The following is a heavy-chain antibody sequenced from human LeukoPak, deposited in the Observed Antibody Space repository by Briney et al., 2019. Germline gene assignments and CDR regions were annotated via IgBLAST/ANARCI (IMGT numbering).Heavy chain of an antibody. Sequence: SQTLSLTCAISGDSVSSNNAASDWIRQSPSRGLEWLGRTYYKSKWFNDYAVSVKSRITINPDTSKNQFSLQLNSVTLEDTAVYYCARAGSSDSFDYWGQGTLVTVSS. J-gene: IGHJ4*02. CDR1: GDSVSSNNAA. CDR3: ARAGSSDSFDY. CDR2: TYYKSKWFN. D-gene: IGHD6-19*01. V-gene: IGHV6-1*01.